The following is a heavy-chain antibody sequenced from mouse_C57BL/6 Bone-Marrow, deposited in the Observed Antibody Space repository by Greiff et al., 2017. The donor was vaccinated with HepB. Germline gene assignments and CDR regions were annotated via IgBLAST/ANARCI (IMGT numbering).Heavy chain of an antibody. J-gene: IGHJ3*01. D-gene: IGHD2-2*01. Sequence: VQLQQSGPELVKPGASVKIPCKASGYTFTDYNMDWVKQSHGKSLEWIGDINPNNGCTIYNQKFKGKATLTVDKSSSTAYMELRSLTSEDTAVYYCARRGYDGGAWFAYWGQGTLVTVSA. CDR1: GYTFTDYN. CDR2: INPNNGCT. CDR3: ARRGYDGGAWFAY. V-gene: IGHV1-18*01.